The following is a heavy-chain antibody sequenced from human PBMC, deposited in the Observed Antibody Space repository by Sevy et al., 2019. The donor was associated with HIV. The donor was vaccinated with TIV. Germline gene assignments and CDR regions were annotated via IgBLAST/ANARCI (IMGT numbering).Heavy chain of an antibody. CDR2: ISWNSGSI. V-gene: IGHV3-9*01. J-gene: IGHJ6*02. Sequence: GGSLRLSCAASGFTFDDYAMHWVRQAPGKGLEWVSGISWNSGSIGYADSVKGRFTISRDNAMNSLYLQMNSLRAEDTALYYCAKVITGLAVAGTGYYYYGMDVWGQGTTVTVSS. D-gene: IGHD6-19*01. CDR3: AKVITGLAVAGTGYYYYGMDV. CDR1: GFTFDDYA.